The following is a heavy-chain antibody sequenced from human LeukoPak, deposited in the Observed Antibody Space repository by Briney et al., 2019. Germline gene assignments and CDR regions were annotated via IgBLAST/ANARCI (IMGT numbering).Heavy chain of an antibody. CDR2: ISGSGGST. V-gene: IGHV3-23*01. Sequence: GGSLRLSCAASGFTFSSYAMSWVRQAPGKGLEWVSAISGSGGSTYYADSVKGRFTISRDNSKNTLYLQMNSLRAEDTAVYYCAKVYSSGWYVGWFDPWGQGTLVTVSS. D-gene: IGHD6-19*01. J-gene: IGHJ5*02. CDR1: GFTFSSYA. CDR3: AKVYSSGWYVGWFDP.